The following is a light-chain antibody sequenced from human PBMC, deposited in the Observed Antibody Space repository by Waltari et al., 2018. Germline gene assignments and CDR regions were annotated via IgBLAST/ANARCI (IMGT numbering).Light chain of an antibody. J-gene: IGKJ5*01. V-gene: IGKV3-11*01. CDR3: QQRSKWPLT. CDR2: DAS. CDR1: QSVTGN. Sequence: EIVLTQSPATLSLSPGERATLSCRASQSVTGNLAWYQQKPGQAPRLLIYDASNRATGIPARFSGSGSGTDFTLTISSLEPEDFVVYYCQQRSKWPLTFGQGTRLEIK.